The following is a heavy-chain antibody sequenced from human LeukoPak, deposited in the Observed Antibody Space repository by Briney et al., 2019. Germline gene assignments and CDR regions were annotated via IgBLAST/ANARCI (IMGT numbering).Heavy chain of an antibody. D-gene: IGHD5-18*01. J-gene: IGHJ6*03. CDR1: GFTFSSYS. CDR3: AKGSRPGYSYGPREYYYYMDV. CDR2: ISSSSSYT. V-gene: IGHV3-21*04. Sequence: GGSLRLSCAASGFTFSSYSMNWVRQAPGKGLEWVSSISSSSSYTYYADSVKGRFTISRDNAKNSLYLQMNSLRAEDTAVYYCAKGSRPGYSYGPREYYYYMDVWGKGTTVTVSS.